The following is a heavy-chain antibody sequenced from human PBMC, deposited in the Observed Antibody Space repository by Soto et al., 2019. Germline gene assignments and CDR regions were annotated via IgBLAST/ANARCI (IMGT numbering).Heavy chain of an antibody. CDR3: ARDPPYSGGYLDDY. Sequence: EVQLVESGGGLVQPGGSLRLSCAASGFTFSSYSMNWVRQAPGKGLEWVSYISSSSSTIYYADSVKGRFTISRDNAKNSLYLQMNSLRDEDTAVYYCARDPPYSGGYLDDYWGQGTLVTVSS. D-gene: IGHD1-26*01. V-gene: IGHV3-48*02. J-gene: IGHJ4*02. CDR1: GFTFSSYS. CDR2: ISSSSSTI.